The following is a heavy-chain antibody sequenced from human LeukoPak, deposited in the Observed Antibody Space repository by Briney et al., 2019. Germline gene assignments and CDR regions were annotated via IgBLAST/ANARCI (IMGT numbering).Heavy chain of an antibody. CDR2: IYTSGST. Sequence: SETLSLTCTVSGGSISSYYWSWIRQPAGKGLEWIGRIYTSGSTNYNPSLKSRVTMSVDTSKNQCSLKLSSVPAADTAVYYCARDSGYYDFWSGNDAFDIWGQGTMVTVSS. D-gene: IGHD3-3*01. J-gene: IGHJ3*02. CDR3: ARDSGYYDFWSGNDAFDI. V-gene: IGHV4-4*07. CDR1: GGSISSYY.